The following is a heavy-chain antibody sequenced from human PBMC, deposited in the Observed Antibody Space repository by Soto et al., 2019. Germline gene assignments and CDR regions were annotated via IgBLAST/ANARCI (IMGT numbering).Heavy chain of an antibody. CDR1: GFTFSSYS. CDR3: ARDSHLTASGSFLLFDY. D-gene: IGHD1-26*01. V-gene: IGHV3-21*01. CDR2: ISSSSSYI. J-gene: IGHJ4*02. Sequence: PGGSLRLSCAASGFTFSSYSMNWVRQAPGKGLEWVSSISSSSSYIYYADSVKGRFTISRDNAKNSLYLQMNSLRAEDTAVYYCARDSHLTASGSFLLFDYWGQGTLVTVSS.